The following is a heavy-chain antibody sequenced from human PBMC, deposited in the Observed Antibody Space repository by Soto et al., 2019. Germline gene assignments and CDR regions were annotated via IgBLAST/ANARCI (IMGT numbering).Heavy chain of an antibody. J-gene: IGHJ6*03. CDR3: ARAASTVYPYYMDV. Sequence: SETPSLSCTVCGGSVCSYYWSGIRQHPGKGLEWIGYIYYSGSTNYNPSLKSRITISVDTSKNQFSLKLNSVTAADTAVYFCARAASTVYPYYMDVWGKGTTVTVSS. CDR2: IYYSGST. D-gene: IGHD4-17*01. V-gene: IGHV4-59*02. CDR1: GGSVCSYY.